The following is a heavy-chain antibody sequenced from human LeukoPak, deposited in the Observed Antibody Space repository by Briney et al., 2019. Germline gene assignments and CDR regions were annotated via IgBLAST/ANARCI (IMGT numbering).Heavy chain of an antibody. J-gene: IGHJ3*02. D-gene: IGHD2-15*01. CDR2: ISSNGGST. Sequence: GGSLRLSCAASGFTFSSYAIHWVRQAPGKGLEYVSAISSNGGSTYYANSVKGRFTISRDNSKNTLYLQMGSLRAEDMAVYYCARGGCSGGSCYEDIWGQGTMVTVSS. CDR3: ARGGCSGGSCYEDI. V-gene: IGHV3-64*01. CDR1: GFTFSSYA.